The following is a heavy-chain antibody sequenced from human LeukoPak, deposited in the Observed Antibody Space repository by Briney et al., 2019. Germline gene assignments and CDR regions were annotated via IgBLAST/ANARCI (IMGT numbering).Heavy chain of an antibody. V-gene: IGHV5-51*01. CDR3: ARHVGDPPYYYYYYMDV. Sequence: GESLKISCKGSGYSFTSYWIGWVRQMPGKGLEWMGIIYPGDSDTRYSPSFQGQVTISADKSISTAYLQWSSLKASDTAMYSRARHVGDPPYYYYYYMDVWGKGTTVTASS. J-gene: IGHJ6*03. D-gene: IGHD3-10*01. CDR1: GYSFTSYW. CDR2: IYPGDSDT.